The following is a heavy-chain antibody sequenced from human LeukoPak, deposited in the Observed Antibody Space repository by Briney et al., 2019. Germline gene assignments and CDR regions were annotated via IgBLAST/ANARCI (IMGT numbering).Heavy chain of an antibody. Sequence: SETLSLTCTVSGGSISSSSYYWGWIRQPPGKGLEWIGSIYHSGSTYYNSSLKSRVTISVDTSKNQFSLKLSSVTAADTAVYYCATDYGDRSNFDYWGQGTLVTVSS. V-gene: IGHV4-39*07. CDR3: ATDYGDRSNFDY. D-gene: IGHD4-17*01. CDR2: IYHSGST. CDR1: GGSISSSSYY. J-gene: IGHJ4*02.